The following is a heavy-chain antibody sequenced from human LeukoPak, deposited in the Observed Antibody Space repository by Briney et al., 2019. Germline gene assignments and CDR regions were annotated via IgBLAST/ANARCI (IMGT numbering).Heavy chain of an antibody. CDR2: INHSGST. CDR1: GGSISSYY. V-gene: IGHV4-34*01. CDR3: ASLFYSGSYYYDI. J-gene: IGHJ3*02. Sequence: SETLSLTCTVSGGSISSYYWSWIRQPPGKGLEWIGEINHSGSTNYNPSLKSRVTISVDTSKNQFSLKLSSVTAADTAVYYCASLFYSGSYYYDIWGQGTMVTVSS. D-gene: IGHD1-26*01.